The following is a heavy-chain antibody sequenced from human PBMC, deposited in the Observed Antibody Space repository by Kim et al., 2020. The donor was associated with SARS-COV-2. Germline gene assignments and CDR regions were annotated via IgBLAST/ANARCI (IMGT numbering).Heavy chain of an antibody. Sequence: ASVKVSCKASGYTLTNYVMNWVRQAPGQGLEWMGCFNTNAGNPTYAQGFTGRFVFSLDISIRTAYLQISGLKAEDTAVYYCARALSGSPAHFDYWGQGTLVTVSS. CDR1: GYTLTNYV. J-gene: IGHJ4*02. V-gene: IGHV7-4-1*02. CDR3: ARALSGSPAHFDY. CDR2: FNTNAGNP. D-gene: IGHD1-26*01.